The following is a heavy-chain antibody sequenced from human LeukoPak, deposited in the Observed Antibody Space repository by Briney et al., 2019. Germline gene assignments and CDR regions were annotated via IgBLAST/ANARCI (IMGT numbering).Heavy chain of an antibody. V-gene: IGHV5-51*01. Sequence: GESLKISCKGSGYSFTSYWIGWVRQMPGKGLEWMGIIYPGDSDTRYSPSFQGQVTISADKSISTAYLQWSSLKASDTAMYYCARITDDFWSGYYTDYWGQGTLVTVSS. J-gene: IGHJ4*02. CDR3: ARITDDFWSGYYTDY. CDR2: IYPGDSDT. D-gene: IGHD3-3*01. CDR1: GYSFTSYW.